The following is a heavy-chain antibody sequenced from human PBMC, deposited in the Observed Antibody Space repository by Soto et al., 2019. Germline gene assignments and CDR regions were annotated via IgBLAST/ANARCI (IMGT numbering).Heavy chain of an antibody. CDR3: ARIRQEGMDV. V-gene: IGHV2-70*04. CDR2: IDWDDDK. Sequence: SGPTLVNPTQTLTLTCTFSGFSLSTSGMRVSWIRQPPGEALEWLARIDWDDDKFYSTSLKTRLTISKDTSKNQVVLTMTNMDPVDTATYYCARIRQEGMDVWGQGTTVTVSS. J-gene: IGHJ6*02. CDR1: GFSLSTSGMR.